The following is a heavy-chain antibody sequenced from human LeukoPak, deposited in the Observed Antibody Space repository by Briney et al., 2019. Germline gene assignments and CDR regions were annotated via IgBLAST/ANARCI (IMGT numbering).Heavy chain of an antibody. J-gene: IGHJ4*02. Sequence: GESLKISCKGSGYSFTSYWIGWVRQMPGKGLEWMGIIYPGDSDTRYSPSFQGQVTISADKSISTAYLQWSSLKASDTAMYYCARGYYYGSGSYYPLGYWGQGTLVTVSS. D-gene: IGHD3-10*01. V-gene: IGHV5-51*01. CDR1: GYSFTSYW. CDR3: ARGYYYGSGSYYPLGY. CDR2: IYPGDSDT.